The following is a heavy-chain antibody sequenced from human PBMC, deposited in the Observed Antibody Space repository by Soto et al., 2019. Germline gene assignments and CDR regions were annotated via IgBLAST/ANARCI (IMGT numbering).Heavy chain of an antibody. Sequence: HLGGSLRLSCAASGFTFSSYAMNWVRQAPGKGLEYVSSISTNGGSTHYADSVKGRFTISRDNSKNTQYLQMSSLRADDTAVYYCVKGEYYYDSSGYYPFDYWGQGT. CDR1: GFTFSSYA. CDR2: ISTNGGST. V-gene: IGHV3-64D*06. D-gene: IGHD3-22*01. CDR3: VKGEYYYDSSGYYPFDY. J-gene: IGHJ4*02.